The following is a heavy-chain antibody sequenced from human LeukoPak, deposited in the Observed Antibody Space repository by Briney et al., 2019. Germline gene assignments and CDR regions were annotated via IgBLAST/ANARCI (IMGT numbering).Heavy chain of an antibody. CDR2: IIPIFGTA. CDR1: GGTFSSYA. Sequence: GASVKVSCKASGGTFSSYAISWVRQAPGQGLEWMGGIIPIFGTANYAQKFQGRVTITADESTSTAYMELSSLRSEDTAVYYCARFHGLGYCSGGSCYSNRGDYFDYWGQGTLVTVSS. CDR3: ARFHGLGYCSGGSCYSNRGDYFDY. V-gene: IGHV1-69*13. D-gene: IGHD2-15*01. J-gene: IGHJ4*02.